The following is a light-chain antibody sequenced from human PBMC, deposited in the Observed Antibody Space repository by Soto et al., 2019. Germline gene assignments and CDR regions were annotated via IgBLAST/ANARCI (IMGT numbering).Light chain of an antibody. Sequence: EIVLTQSPATLSLSPGERATLSCRASQSVGSNLAWYQQTPGQAPRLLIYDVSNRATGIPARFSGSGSGTDFTLTISSLEPGDFAVYYCQQRSNWPAYSFGQGTKLGTK. J-gene: IGKJ2*03. CDR1: QSVGSN. CDR2: DVS. CDR3: QQRSNWPAYS. V-gene: IGKV3-11*01.